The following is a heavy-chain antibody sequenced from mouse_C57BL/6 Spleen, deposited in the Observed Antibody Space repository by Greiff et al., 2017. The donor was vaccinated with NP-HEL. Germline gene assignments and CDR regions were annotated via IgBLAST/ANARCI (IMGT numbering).Heavy chain of an antibody. Sequence: VQLQQSGPELVKPGASVKISCKASGYTFTDYYMNWVKQSHGKSLEWIGDINPNNGGTSYNQKFKGKATLTVDKSSSTAYMELRSLTSEDSAVYYCARRATVVHFDYWGQGTTLTVSS. D-gene: IGHD1-1*01. CDR3: ARRATVVHFDY. V-gene: IGHV1-26*01. J-gene: IGHJ2*01. CDR1: GYTFTDYY. CDR2: INPNNGGT.